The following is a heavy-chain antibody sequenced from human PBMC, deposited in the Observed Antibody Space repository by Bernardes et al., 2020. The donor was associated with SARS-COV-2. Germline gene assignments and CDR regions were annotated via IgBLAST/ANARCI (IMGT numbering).Heavy chain of an antibody. CDR1: GFMFRIYG. Sequence: GGSLRLSCVASGFMFRIYGMSWVRQAPGRGLEWVSSISGPEDDYYRDSAKGRFTISRDDSKNTVFLQMNNLRVEDSALYYCARDYTPGNKLWDSFEFWGQGALVTVSS. D-gene: IGHD3-16*01. CDR3: ARDYTPGNKLWDSFEF. CDR2: ISGPEDD. V-gene: IGHV3-23*01. J-gene: IGHJ4*02.